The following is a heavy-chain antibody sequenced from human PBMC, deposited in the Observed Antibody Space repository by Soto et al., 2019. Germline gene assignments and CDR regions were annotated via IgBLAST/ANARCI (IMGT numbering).Heavy chain of an antibody. D-gene: IGHD3-10*01. J-gene: IGHJ4*02. CDR2: TYYSGST. CDR3: ARHVLLWFRESNRHNYFDY. CDR1: GGSISSSSYY. V-gene: IGHV4-39*01. Sequence: PSETLSLTCTVSGGSISSSSYYWGWIRQPPGKGLEWIGSTYYSGSTYYNPSLKSRVTISVDTSKNQFSLKLSSVTAADTAVYYCARHVLLWFRESNRHNYFDYWGQGTLVTVSS.